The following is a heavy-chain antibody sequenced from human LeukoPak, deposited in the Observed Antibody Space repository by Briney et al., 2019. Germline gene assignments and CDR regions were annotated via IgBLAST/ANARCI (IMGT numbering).Heavy chain of an antibody. CDR2: ISYGGSNK. CDR1: GFTFSSYG. V-gene: IGHV3-30*18. Sequence: PGRSLRLSCAASGFTFSSYGMHWVRQAPGKGLEWVAVISYGGSNKYYADSVKGRFTISRDNSKNTLYLQMNSLRAEDTAVYYCAKDDIVVVPAASVENWFDPWGQGTLVTVSS. D-gene: IGHD2-2*01. J-gene: IGHJ5*02. CDR3: AKDDIVVVPAASVENWFDP.